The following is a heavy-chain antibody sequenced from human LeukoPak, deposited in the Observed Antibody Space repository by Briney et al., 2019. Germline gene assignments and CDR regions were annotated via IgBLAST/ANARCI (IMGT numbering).Heavy chain of an antibody. CDR3: ASRPNDSSGYYYGKQYYFDY. J-gene: IGHJ4*02. CDR2: INHSGST. Sequence: SETLSLTCAVYGGSFSGYYWSWIRQPPGKGLEWIGEINHSGSTNYNPSLKSRVTISVDTSKNQFSLKLSSVTAADTAVYYCASRPNDSSGYYYGKQYYFDYWGQGTLVTVSS. D-gene: IGHD3-22*01. V-gene: IGHV4-34*01. CDR1: GGSFSGYY.